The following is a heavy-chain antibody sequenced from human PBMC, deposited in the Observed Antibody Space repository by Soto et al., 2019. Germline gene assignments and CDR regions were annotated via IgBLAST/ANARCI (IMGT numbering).Heavy chain of an antibody. Sequence: SETLSLTCAVYGGSFSGYYWSWIRQPPGKGLEWIGEINHSGSTNYNPSLKSRVTISVDTSKNQFSLKLSSVTAADTAVYYCARERARRGSYYYYMDVWGKGTTVTVSS. V-gene: IGHV4-34*01. CDR2: INHSGST. D-gene: IGHD1-26*01. CDR3: ARERARRGSYYYYMDV. J-gene: IGHJ6*03. CDR1: GGSFSGYY.